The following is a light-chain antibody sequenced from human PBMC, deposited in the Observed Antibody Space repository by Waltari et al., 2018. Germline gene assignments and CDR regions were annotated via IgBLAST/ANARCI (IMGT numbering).Light chain of an antibody. CDR2: DFT. V-gene: IGLV2-14*01. CDR3: ASYPSTSIHVL. CDR1: SSDVGGYNY. J-gene: IGLJ2*01. Sequence: QSALTQPASVSGSPGQSITISCPGTSSDVGGYNYVSCYQQPPGKAPKLLIFDFTQRPSGVSDRFSGSKSGNTASLTISGLQAEDEADYYCASYPSTSIHVLFGGGTKLTVL.